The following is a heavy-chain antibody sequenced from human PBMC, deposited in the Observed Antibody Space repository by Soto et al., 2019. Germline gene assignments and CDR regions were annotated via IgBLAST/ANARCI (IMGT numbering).Heavy chain of an antibody. CDR2: IFHDGTA. J-gene: IGHJ4*02. D-gene: IGHD3-16*01. CDR3: ARLVYDTRLDYLYFDF. V-gene: IGHV4-4*02. CDR1: GVSISSGNW. Sequence: ASETLSLTCTVSGVSISSGNWWTWVRQSPRKGLEYIGEIFHDGTANYFPSFERRVAMSADKSKNQFSLKLTSVTAADAAIYYCARLVYDTRLDYLYFDFWGQGAQVTVSS.